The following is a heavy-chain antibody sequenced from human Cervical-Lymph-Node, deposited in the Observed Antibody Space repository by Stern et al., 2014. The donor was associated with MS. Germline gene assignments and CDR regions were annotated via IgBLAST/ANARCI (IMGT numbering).Heavy chain of an antibody. Sequence: EAQLVESGAEVKKPGESLKISCKGSGYTFTNNWIAWVRQMPGKGLEWMGIIYPDDSDIRYSPSLQGQVTISADKSISTAYPQRSSLKAADSAVYYCARPPPRRKWDDPNYGMDVWGQGTTVTVSS. D-gene: IGHD1-1*01. V-gene: IGHV5-51*03. CDR2: IYPDDSDI. J-gene: IGHJ6*02. CDR1: GYTFTNNW. CDR3: ARPPPRRKWDDPNYGMDV.